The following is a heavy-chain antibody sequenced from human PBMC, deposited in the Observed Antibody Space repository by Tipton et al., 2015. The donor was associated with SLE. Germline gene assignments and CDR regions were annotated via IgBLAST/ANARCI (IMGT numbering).Heavy chain of an antibody. CDR1: GFTFSTYD. D-gene: IGHD3-3*01. CDR2: IGSAGDT. J-gene: IGHJ6*02. V-gene: IGHV3-13*01. CDR3: VRSLWNGYWARNMDV. Sequence: SLRLSCAASGFTFSTYDMHWVRQGAGKGLEWVSSIGSAGDTYYQDSMRGRFTISRDNAKNSLFLQMNSLRAGDTAVYYCVRSLWNGYWARNMDVWGQGTTVTVSS.